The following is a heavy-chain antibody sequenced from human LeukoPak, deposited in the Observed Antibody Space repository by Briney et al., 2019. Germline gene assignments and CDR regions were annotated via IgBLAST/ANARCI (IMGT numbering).Heavy chain of an antibody. V-gene: IGHV4-39*01. Sequence: SETLSLTCTVSGGSTSSSSYYWGWIRQPPGKGLEWIGSIYYSGSTYYNPSLKSRVTISVDTSKNQFSLKLSSVTAADTAVYYCARLRYYDSSGYPFDYWGQGTLVTVSS. CDR3: ARLRYYDSSGYPFDY. CDR2: IYYSGST. D-gene: IGHD3-22*01. CDR1: GGSTSSSSYY. J-gene: IGHJ4*02.